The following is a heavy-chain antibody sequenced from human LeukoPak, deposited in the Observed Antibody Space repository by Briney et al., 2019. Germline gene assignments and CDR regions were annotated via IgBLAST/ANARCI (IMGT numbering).Heavy chain of an antibody. CDR3: ARDSVGYSGYVDWLVPDY. D-gene: IGHD5-12*01. J-gene: IGHJ4*02. CDR2: ISYDGSNK. CDR1: GFTFSSYA. V-gene: IGHV3-30-3*01. Sequence: GGSLRLSCAASGFTFSSYAMSWVRQAPGKGLEWVAVISYDGSNKYYADSVKGRFTISRDNSKNTLYLQMNSLRAEDTAVYYCARDSVGYSGYVDWLVPDYWGQGTLVTVSS.